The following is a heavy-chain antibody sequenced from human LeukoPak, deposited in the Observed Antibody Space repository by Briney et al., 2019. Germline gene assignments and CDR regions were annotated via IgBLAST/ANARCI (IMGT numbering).Heavy chain of an antibody. Sequence: GGSLRLSCVVSEFSASNYWMSWVRQAPGKGLEWVANIKQDGSQENYVDSVKGRFTISRDNAKNSLYLQMNSQRAEDTAVYYCARVLVFCSSTSCYTAGYYFDYWGQGTLVTVSS. V-gene: IGHV3-7*01. D-gene: IGHD2-2*02. J-gene: IGHJ4*02. CDR2: IKQDGSQE. CDR3: ARVLVFCSSTSCYTAGYYFDY. CDR1: EFSASNYW.